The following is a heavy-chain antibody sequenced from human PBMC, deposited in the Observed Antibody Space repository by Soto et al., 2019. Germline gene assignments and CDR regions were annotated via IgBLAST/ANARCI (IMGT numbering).Heavy chain of an antibody. CDR3: AREEYYYGSGAFSDY. J-gene: IGHJ4*02. Sequence: QVQLVQSGAEVKKPGSSVKVSCKASGGTFSSYTISWVRQAPGQGLEWMGRIIPILGIANYAQKFQGRVTITADKHTSTAYMELSSLRSEDTAVYYCAREEYYYGSGAFSDYWGQGTLVTVSS. CDR2: IIPILGIA. D-gene: IGHD3-10*01. V-gene: IGHV1-69*08. CDR1: GGTFSSYT.